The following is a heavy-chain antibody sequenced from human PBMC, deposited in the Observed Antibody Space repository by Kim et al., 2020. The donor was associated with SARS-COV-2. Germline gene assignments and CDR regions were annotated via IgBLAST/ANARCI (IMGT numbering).Heavy chain of an antibody. CDR2: INPNSGGT. V-gene: IGHV1-2*02. Sequence: ASVKVSCKASGYTFTGYYMHWVRQAPGQGLEWMGWINPNSGGTNYAQKFQGRVTMTRDTSISTAYMELSRLRSDDTAVYYCARDGGEMATMFEDYYYYGMDVWGQGTTVTVSS. J-gene: IGHJ6*02. D-gene: IGHD3-16*01. CDR3: ARDGGEMATMFEDYYYYGMDV. CDR1: GYTFTGYY.